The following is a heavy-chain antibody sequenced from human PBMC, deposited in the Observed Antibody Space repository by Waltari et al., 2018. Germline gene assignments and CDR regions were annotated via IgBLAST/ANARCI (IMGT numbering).Heavy chain of an antibody. CDR3: ARRGQTTVSYYFDY. J-gene: IGHJ4*02. D-gene: IGHD4-4*01. V-gene: IGHV4-30-4*08. CDR1: GGSIISGDYY. Sequence: QVQLQESGPGLVKPSQTLYLICTVSGGSIISGDYYWSWIRQPPGKGLAWIGYSYHSGSTHYNPSLKSRVTISVDTAKSQFSLRLTSVTAADTAVYYCARRGQTTVSYYFDYWGQGTLVTVSS. CDR2: SYHSGST.